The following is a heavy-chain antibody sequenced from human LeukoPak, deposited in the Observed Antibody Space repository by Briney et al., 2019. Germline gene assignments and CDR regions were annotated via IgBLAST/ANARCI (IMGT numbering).Heavy chain of an antibody. D-gene: IGHD4-23*01. CDR2: MNPNSGNT. CDR1: GYTFTSFD. V-gene: IGHV1-8*01. Sequence: ASVKVSCKASGYTFTSFDLNWVRQATGQGLEWMGWMNPNSGNTGYAQKFQGRVTMTRNTSISTAYMELSSLRSEDTAVYYCARVPNYGGTNWFDPWGQGTLVTVSS. J-gene: IGHJ5*02. CDR3: ARVPNYGGTNWFDP.